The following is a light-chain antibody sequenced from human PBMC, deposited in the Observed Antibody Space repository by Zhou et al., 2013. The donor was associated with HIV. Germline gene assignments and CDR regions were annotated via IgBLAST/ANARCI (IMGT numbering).Light chain of an antibody. CDR3: QQSYTTLRFT. Sequence: DIQMTQSPSSLSASVGDRVTITCQASQDISDSLNWYQQKPGKAPKLLVYAASTLQSGVPSRFSGSGSGTDFTLTITSLQPEDFATYYCQQSYTTLRFTFGPGTKVDIK. V-gene: IGKV1-39*01. J-gene: IGKJ3*01. CDR2: AAS. CDR1: QDISDS.